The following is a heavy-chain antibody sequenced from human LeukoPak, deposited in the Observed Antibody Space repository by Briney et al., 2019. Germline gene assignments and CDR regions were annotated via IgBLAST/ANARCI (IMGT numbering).Heavy chain of an antibody. J-gene: IGHJ4*02. V-gene: IGHV1-2*02. CDR1: GYTFTGYY. CDR2: INPSSGGT. Sequence: GASVKVSCKASGYTFTGYYMHWVRQAPGQGLEWMGWINPSSGGTNYAQKFQGRVTMTRDTSISTAYMELSRLRSDDTAVYYCARDRRYCSGGSCQPFDYWGQGTLVTVSS. D-gene: IGHD2-15*01. CDR3: ARDRRYCSGGSCQPFDY.